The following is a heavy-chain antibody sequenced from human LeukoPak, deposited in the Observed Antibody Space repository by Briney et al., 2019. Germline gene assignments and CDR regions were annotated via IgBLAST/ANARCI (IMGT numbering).Heavy chain of an antibody. V-gene: IGHV3-33*01. J-gene: IGHJ6*02. CDR3: ARDVVAATQTFSYGMDV. Sequence: GGSLRLSCAASGFSFSSFGIHWVRRAPGKGLEWVAIVWYDGSNKRYADSVKGRFTISRDNSKNTLYLQMNSLRAEDTAVYYCARDVVAATQTFSYGMDVWGQGTTVTVSS. CDR2: VWYDGSNK. CDR1: GFSFSSFG. D-gene: IGHD2-15*01.